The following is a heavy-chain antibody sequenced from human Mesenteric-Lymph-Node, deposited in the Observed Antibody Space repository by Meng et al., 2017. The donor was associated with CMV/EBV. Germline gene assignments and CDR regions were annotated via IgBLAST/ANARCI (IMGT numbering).Heavy chain of an antibody. CDR2: INSDASST. J-gene: IGHJ4*02. CDR1: GFTFSKHS. V-gene: IGHV3-74*01. Sequence: GGSLRLSCAASGFTFSKHSMNWVRQAPGKGLEWVSRINSDASSTSYADSVKGRFTISRDNAKNTLYLQMNSLRAEDTAVYYCASHGDYFDYWGQGTMVTVSS. D-gene: IGHD4-17*01. CDR3: ASHGDYFDY.